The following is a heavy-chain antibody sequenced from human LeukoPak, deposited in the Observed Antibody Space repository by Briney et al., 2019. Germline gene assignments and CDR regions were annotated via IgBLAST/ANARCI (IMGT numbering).Heavy chain of an antibody. V-gene: IGHV1-69*05. CDR2: IIPIFGTA. J-gene: IGHJ4*02. CDR3: ARAAAYESSGYYYIGDY. Sequence: ASVKVSCKASGGTFSSYAISWVRQAPGQGLEWMGRIIPIFGTANYAQKFQGRVTITTDESTSTAYLELSSLRSEDTAVYYCARAAAYESSGYYYIGDYWGQGTLVTVSS. D-gene: IGHD3-22*01. CDR1: GGTFSSYA.